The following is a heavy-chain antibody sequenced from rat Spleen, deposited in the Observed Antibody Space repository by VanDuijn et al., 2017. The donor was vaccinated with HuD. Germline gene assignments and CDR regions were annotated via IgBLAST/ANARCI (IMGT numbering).Heavy chain of an antibody. CDR2: ISYDGTAT. V-gene: IGHV5-29*01. J-gene: IGHJ2*01. D-gene: IGHD1-4*01. CDR3: ARETGYNSYFDY. CDR1: GFTFNNYW. Sequence: EVQLVESGGGLVQPGRSLKLSCAASGFTFNNYWMTWIRQAPTKGLEWVASISYDGTATYYRDSVKGRFTLSRDNAKSTLYLQMGSLRSEDTATYYCARETGYNSYFDYWGQGVLVTVSS.